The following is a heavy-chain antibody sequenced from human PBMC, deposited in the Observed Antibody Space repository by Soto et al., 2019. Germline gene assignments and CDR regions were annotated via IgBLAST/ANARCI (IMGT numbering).Heavy chain of an antibody. CDR3: ARYSREYYFDY. J-gene: IGHJ4*02. D-gene: IGHD6-13*01. Sequence: SETLSLTCAVSGGSISSSNWWSWVRQPPGKGLEWIGEISRSGGTNYNPSLKSRVTISLDKSRNQFSLNLSSVTAADSAVYFCARYSREYYFDYWGQGILVTVSS. CDR2: ISRSGGT. V-gene: IGHV4-4*02. CDR1: GGSISSSNW.